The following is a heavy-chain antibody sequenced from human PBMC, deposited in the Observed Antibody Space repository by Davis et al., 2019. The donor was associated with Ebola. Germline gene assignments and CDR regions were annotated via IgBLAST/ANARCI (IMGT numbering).Heavy chain of an antibody. V-gene: IGHV4-4*02. J-gene: IGHJ4*02. Sequence: PSETLSLTCAVSGGSISSSNWWSWVRQPPGKGLEWIGEIYHSGSTNYNPSLKSRVTISVDKSKNQFSLKLSSVTAADTAMYYCARGGYSSSWLAYYFDYWGQGTLVTVSS. CDR3: ARGGYSSSWLAYYFDY. D-gene: IGHD6-13*01. CDR2: IYHSGST. CDR1: GGSISSSNW.